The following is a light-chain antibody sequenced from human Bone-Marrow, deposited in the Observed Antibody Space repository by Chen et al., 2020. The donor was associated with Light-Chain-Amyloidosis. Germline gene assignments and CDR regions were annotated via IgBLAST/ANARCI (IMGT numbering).Light chain of an antibody. V-gene: IGKV1-33*01. J-gene: IGKJ3*01. CDR3: QQYDLGFT. CDR2: DAS. CDR1: EDISKF. Sequence: DIQMTQSPSSLSASVGDRVTITRQASEDISKFLNWYQQKPGQAPKLLIYDASILQIGVPSRFSGSGSGTDFTFTISSLQPEDIATYYCQQYDLGFTFGPGTKVDI.